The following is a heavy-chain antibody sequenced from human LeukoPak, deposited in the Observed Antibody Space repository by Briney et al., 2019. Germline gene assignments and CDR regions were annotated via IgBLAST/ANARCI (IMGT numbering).Heavy chain of an antibody. Sequence: GGSLRLSCAASGFTFSSYAMSWVRQAPGKGLEWVSAISGSGGSTYYADSVKGRFTISRDNSKNTLYLQMNSLRAEDTAVYYCAKDSGGVYYGSGSRSDYWGQGTLVTVSS. D-gene: IGHD3-10*01. CDR3: AKDSGGVYYGSGSRSDY. V-gene: IGHV3-23*01. CDR2: ISGSGGST. CDR1: GFTFSSYA. J-gene: IGHJ4*02.